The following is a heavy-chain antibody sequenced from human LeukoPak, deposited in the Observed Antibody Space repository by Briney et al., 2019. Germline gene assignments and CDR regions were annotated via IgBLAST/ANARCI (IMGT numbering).Heavy chain of an antibody. V-gene: IGHV4-59*08. CDR3: ARSSGYHSPYYFDY. CDR2: IYYSGST. J-gene: IGHJ4*02. Sequence: SETLSLTCTVSGGSISSYYWSWIRQPPGKGLEWIGYIYYSGSTNYNPSLKSRVTISVDTSKNQFSLKLSSVTAADTAVYYCARSSGYHSPYYFDYWGQGTLVTVSS. D-gene: IGHD5-12*01. CDR1: GGSISSYY.